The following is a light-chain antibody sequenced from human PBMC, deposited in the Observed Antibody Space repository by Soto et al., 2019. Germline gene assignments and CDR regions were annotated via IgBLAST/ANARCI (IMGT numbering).Light chain of an antibody. CDR1: QSISSW. J-gene: IGKJ3*01. CDR3: QQYNNYTPFT. Sequence: DIQMTQSPSTLSASVGDRVTITCRASQSISSWLAWYQQKPRKAPKLLIYLASSLESGVPSRFSGSGSGTALSLTISSLQPADFLTYYYQQYNNYTPFTFGHGTKVDIK. CDR2: LAS. V-gene: IGKV1-5*03.